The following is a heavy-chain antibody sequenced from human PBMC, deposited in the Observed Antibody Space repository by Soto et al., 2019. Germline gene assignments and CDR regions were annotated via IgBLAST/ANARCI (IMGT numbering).Heavy chain of an antibody. D-gene: IGHD6-19*01. CDR3: ARGRGWRDN. Sequence: GASVKVSCKASGYTFTSYGISWVRQAPGQGLEWMGWMDPKSGYTDYAQKFQGRVTMTRNTSISTAYMELSSLRSEDTAVYYCARGRGWRDNWGQGTLVTVSS. CDR2: MDPKSGYT. J-gene: IGHJ4*02. V-gene: IGHV1-8*02. CDR1: GYTFTSYG.